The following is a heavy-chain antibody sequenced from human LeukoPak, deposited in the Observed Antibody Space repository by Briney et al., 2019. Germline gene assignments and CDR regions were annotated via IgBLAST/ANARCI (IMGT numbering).Heavy chain of an antibody. D-gene: IGHD3-9*01. Sequence: SVKLSFKASVGTFSSYAVSWVRQAPGQGLGWVVGIIPIFGTANYAQNFQGRVTITADESTNTAYMELSSLRSEDTAGYYCARGGLDILTGYSQYYFAYCGQGAPVAVSP. V-gene: IGHV1-69*13. J-gene: IGHJ4*02. CDR2: IIPIFGTA. CDR1: VGTFSSYA. CDR3: ARGGLDILTGYSQYYFAY.